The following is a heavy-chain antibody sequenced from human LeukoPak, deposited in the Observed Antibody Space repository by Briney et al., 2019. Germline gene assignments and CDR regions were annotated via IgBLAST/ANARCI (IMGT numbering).Heavy chain of an antibody. Sequence: SETLSLTCVVYGGSFSGYYWSWIRQPPGKGLEWIGEINQSGSTNYNPSLKSRVTMSVDTSKNQFSLKLSSVTAADTAVYYCARSNYVWGSYRPRQSDAFDIWGQGTMVTVSS. CDR1: GGSFSGYY. V-gene: IGHV4-34*01. CDR2: INQSGST. CDR3: ARSNYVWGSYRPRQSDAFDI. D-gene: IGHD3-16*02. J-gene: IGHJ3*02.